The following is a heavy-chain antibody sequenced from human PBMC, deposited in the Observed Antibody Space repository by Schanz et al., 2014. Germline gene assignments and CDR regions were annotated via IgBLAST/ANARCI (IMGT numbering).Heavy chain of an antibody. CDR3: ARDQSPYTNSSDVRYFDY. D-gene: IGHD6-6*01. CDR2: IIPILGIT. J-gene: IGHJ4*02. V-gene: IGHV1-69*04. Sequence: QVQVVQSGAEVKKPGASVKVSCKASRSTFSSYTISWVRQAPGQGLEWMGRIIPILGITNYAQNFQGRVTITADKSTSTAYMDLRSLRSDDAAVYYCARDQSPYTNSSDVRYFDYWGQGSLVTVSS. CDR1: RSTFSSYT.